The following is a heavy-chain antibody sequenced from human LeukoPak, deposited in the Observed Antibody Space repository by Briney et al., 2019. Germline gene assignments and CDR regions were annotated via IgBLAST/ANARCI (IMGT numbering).Heavy chain of an antibody. J-gene: IGHJ6*03. D-gene: IGHD6-13*01. CDR2: ISSSSSTI. CDR1: GFTFSSYS. Sequence: PGGSLRLSCAASGFTFSSYSMNWVRQAPGKGLEWVSYISSSSSTIYYADSVKGRFTISRDNAKNSLYLQMNSLRAEDTAVYYCARDQAVETAAAFYYYYMDVWGKGTTVTVSS. CDR3: ARDQAVETAAAFYYYYMDV. V-gene: IGHV3-48*01.